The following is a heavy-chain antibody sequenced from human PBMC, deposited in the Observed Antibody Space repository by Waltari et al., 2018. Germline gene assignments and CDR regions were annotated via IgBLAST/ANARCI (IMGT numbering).Heavy chain of an antibody. CDR3: ARVVGNISAEADY. J-gene: IGHJ4*02. CDR1: GFSFRGLG. Sequence: QVQLVESGGGVVQSGRSLTLSCAASGFSFRGLGVHWVRPHPGKGLEWVTTVYNDGVNKYYADSVKGRFTISRDNSKKMVFLQMNSLRAEDTGVYYCARVVGNISAEADYWGQGTLVTVSS. CDR2: VYNDGVNK. D-gene: IGHD2-15*01. V-gene: IGHV3-33*01.